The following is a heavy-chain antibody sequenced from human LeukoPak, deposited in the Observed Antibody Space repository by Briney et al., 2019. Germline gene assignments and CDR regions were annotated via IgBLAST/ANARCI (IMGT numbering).Heavy chain of an antibody. CDR1: GGSISSYY. J-gene: IGHJ5*02. CDR2: IYTSGST. V-gene: IGHV4-4*07. D-gene: IGHD5-12*01. CDR3: ARDTDSGYDAYGRNDWFDP. Sequence: SETLSLTCTVSGGSISSYYWSWIRQPAGKGLEWIGRIYTSGSTNYNPSLKSRVTMSVDTSKNQFSLKLSSVTAADTAVYYCARDTDSGYDAYGRNDWFDPWGQGTLVTVSS.